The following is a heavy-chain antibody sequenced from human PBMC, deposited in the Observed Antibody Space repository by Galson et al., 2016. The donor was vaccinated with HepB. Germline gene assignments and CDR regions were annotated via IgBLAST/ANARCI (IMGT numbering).Heavy chain of an antibody. Sequence: SLRLSCAASGFAFSSYSMNWVRQAPGKGLEWISHISGSSTTIYYADSVKGRFTISRDNANNSLYLHLNSLRAEDTAVYYCAREYNWNSLWGGMDVWGQGTTVTVSS. CDR3: AREYNWNSLWGGMDV. J-gene: IGHJ6*02. V-gene: IGHV3-48*01. CDR2: ISGSSTTI. D-gene: IGHD1-1*01. CDR1: GFAFSSYS.